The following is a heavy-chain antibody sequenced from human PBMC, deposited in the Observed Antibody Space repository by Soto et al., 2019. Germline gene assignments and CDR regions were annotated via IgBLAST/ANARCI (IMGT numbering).Heavy chain of an antibody. CDR3: ARDTGSGSYYTSYYYYYGMDV. V-gene: IGHV4-31*03. D-gene: IGHD3-10*01. CDR2: IYYSGST. CDR1: GGSISSGGYY. Sequence: SETLSLTCTVSGGSISSGGYYWSWIRQHPGKGLEWIGYIYYSGSTYYNPSLKSRVTISVDTSKNQFSLKLSSVTAADTAVYYCARDTGSGSYYTSYYYYYGMDVWGQGTTVTVSS. J-gene: IGHJ6*02.